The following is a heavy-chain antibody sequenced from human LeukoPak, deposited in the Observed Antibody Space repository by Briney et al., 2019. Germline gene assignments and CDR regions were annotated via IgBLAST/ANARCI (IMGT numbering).Heavy chain of an antibody. CDR3: ARGWVGNNFDY. CDR1: GGSISSSSYY. V-gene: IGHV4-30-4*01. Sequence: ASETLSLTCTVSGGSISSSSYYWSWIRQPPGKGLEWIGYIYYSGSTYYNPSLKSRVTISVDTSKNQFSLKLSSVTAADTAVYYCARGWVGNNFDYWGQGTLVTVSS. CDR2: IYYSGST. J-gene: IGHJ4*02. D-gene: IGHD5-24*01.